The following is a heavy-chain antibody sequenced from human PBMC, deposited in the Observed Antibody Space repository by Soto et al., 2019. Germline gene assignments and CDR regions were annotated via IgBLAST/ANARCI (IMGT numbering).Heavy chain of an antibody. V-gene: IGHV3-7*01. Sequence: GGSLRLSCAASGLTFSSYCMHWVRQAPGKGLEWVANINQDGSERYYVDSVKGRFTISRDNAKTSLYLQMNSLRAEDTAVYYCASKLYGDPNYWGQGTLVTVSS. CDR3: ASKLYGDPNY. J-gene: IGHJ4*02. D-gene: IGHD4-17*01. CDR2: INQDGSER. CDR1: GLTFSSYC.